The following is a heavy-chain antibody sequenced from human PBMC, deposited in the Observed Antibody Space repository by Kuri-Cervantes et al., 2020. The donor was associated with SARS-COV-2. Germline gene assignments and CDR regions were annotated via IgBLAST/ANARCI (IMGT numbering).Heavy chain of an antibody. V-gene: IGHV3-21*01. Sequence: GGSLRLSCAASGFTFSSYNMNWVRQAPGKGLEWVSSISSSSSYIFYADSVKGRFTISRDNAKNSLYLQMNSLRAEDTAVHYCARGRTFYYDRDAFDIWGQGTMVTVSS. J-gene: IGHJ3*02. CDR1: GFTFSSYN. CDR2: ISSSSSYI. D-gene: IGHD3-22*01. CDR3: ARGRTFYYDRDAFDI.